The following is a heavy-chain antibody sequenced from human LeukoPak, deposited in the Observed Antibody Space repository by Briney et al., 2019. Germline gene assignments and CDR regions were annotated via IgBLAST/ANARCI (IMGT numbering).Heavy chain of an antibody. CDR1: GFPFSDYG. J-gene: IGHJ4*02. CDR3: ARDAGNYYDSSGYTLDY. CDR2: ISYDGSNK. Sequence: GGSLRLSCAVSGFPFSDYGMYWVRRAPGKGLEWVAVISYDGSNKYYADSVKGRFTISRDNSKNTLYLQMNSLRAEDTAVYYCARDAGNYYDSSGYTLDYWGQGTLVTVSS. D-gene: IGHD3-22*01. V-gene: IGHV3-30*03.